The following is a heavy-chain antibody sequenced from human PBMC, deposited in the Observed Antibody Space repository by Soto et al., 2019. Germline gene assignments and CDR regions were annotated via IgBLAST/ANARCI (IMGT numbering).Heavy chain of an antibody. J-gene: IGHJ4*02. Sequence: PGESLKISCKGSGYSFTSYWIGWVRQMPGKGLEWMGIIYPGDSDTRYSPSFQGQVTISADNAKNSLYLQMNSLRDEDTAVYYCARDSHPQLYGDYVYDFDYWGQGTLVTVSS. D-gene: IGHD4-17*01. CDR2: IYPGDSDT. CDR3: ARDSHPQLYGDYVYDFDY. CDR1: GYSFTSYW. V-gene: IGHV5-51*01.